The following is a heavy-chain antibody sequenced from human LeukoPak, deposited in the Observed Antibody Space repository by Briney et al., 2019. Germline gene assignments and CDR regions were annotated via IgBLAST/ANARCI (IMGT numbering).Heavy chain of an antibody. J-gene: IGHJ4*02. CDR2: IIPIFGTA. CDR1: GGTFSSYA. D-gene: IGHD5-24*01. CDR3: ARKATITGPFDY. V-gene: IGHV1-69*01. Sequence: GSSVKVSCKASGGTFSSYAISWVRQAPGQGLEWMGGIIPIFGTANYAQKFQGRVTITADESTSTAYKELSSLRSEDTAVYYCARKATITGPFDYWGQGTLVTVSS.